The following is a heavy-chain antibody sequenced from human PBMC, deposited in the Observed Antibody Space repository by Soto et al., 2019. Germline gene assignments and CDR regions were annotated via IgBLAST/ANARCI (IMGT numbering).Heavy chain of an antibody. J-gene: IGHJ4*02. Sequence: LSLTCTVFGGSISNFYWSWVRQPAGKGLEWIGRIYPSGTTNYNPSLKSRVTMSVDTSENQLSLKLTSVTAADTAVYYCARGPYCGTDCYSGVWGQGTLVTVSS. CDR2: IYPSGTT. CDR3: ARGPYCGTDCYSGV. CDR1: GGSISNFY. D-gene: IGHD2-21*02. V-gene: IGHV4-4*07.